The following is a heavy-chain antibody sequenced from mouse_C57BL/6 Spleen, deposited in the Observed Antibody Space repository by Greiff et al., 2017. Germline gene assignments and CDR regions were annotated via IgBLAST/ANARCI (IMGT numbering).Heavy chain of an antibody. Sequence: VKVVESGPGLVAPSQSLSITCTVSGFSFTSYGVSWVRQPPGKGLEWLGVLWGDGSTNTHSALLSRLSISKVNTKSQVFLKLNSLQTDDTDTYYSAKPDGNYVGAMDYWGQGTSVTVSS. CDR1: GFSFTSYG. CDR3: AKPDGNYVGAMDY. V-gene: IGHV2-3*01. CDR2: LWGDGST. D-gene: IGHD2-1*01. J-gene: IGHJ4*01.